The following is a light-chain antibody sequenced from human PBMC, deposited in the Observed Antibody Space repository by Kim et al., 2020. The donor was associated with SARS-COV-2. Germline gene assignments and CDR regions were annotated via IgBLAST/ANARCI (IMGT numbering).Light chain of an antibody. J-gene: IGLJ1*01. Sequence: PGKTARITRVGKNIGSKSVHWYRQKTGQAPVVVMCFDSDRPSGIPERFSGSNSGNTATLTISGVEAGDEADYYCQVWDTSSDHHYVFGTGTKVTVL. CDR2: FDS. V-gene: IGLV3-21*04. CDR1: NIGSKS. CDR3: QVWDTSSDHHYV.